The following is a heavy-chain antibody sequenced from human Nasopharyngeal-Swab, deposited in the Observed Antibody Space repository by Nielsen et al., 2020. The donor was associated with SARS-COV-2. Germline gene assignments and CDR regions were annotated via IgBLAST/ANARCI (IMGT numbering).Heavy chain of an antibody. D-gene: IGHD2-21*01. V-gene: IGHV1-69*06. CDR3: AGGNCRRLYYHYYYYLDV. CDR2: IIPIFETT. Sequence: WVRQAPGQGLEWMGGIIPIFETTNYAQRFEGRVTIIVDKSTSTVYMELSSLRSEDTAVYYCAGGNCRRLYYHYYYYLDVWGKGTTVTVSS. J-gene: IGHJ6*03.